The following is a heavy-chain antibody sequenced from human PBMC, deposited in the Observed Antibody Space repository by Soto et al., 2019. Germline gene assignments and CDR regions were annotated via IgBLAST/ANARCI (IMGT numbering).Heavy chain of an antibody. D-gene: IGHD6-13*01. V-gene: IGHV3-23*01. CDR2: ISGSGGST. CDR1: GFTFSSYA. Sequence: EVQLLESGGGLVQPGGSLRLSCAASGFTFSSYAMSWVRQAPGKGLEWVSAISGSGGSTYYADSVKGRFTISRDNSKNTLYLQMNSLRAEETAGYYCANDDTRGSAGRGPSGYWGQGTLVTVSS. J-gene: IGHJ4*02. CDR3: ANDDTRGSAGRGPSGY.